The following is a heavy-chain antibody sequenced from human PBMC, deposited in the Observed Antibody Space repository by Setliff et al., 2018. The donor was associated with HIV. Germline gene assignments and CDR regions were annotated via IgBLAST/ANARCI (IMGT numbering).Heavy chain of an antibody. V-gene: IGHV3-74*01. CDR2: ITNDVSAT. Sequence: GGSLRLSCAASGLTSGFAFSHYWMHWVRQVPGKGLVWVSRITNDVSATTYAASVKGRFTISRDNSKNTLYLQMNSLRAEDTAVYYWARSVIGYYYYGMDVWGQGTLVTVSS. J-gene: IGHJ6*02. D-gene: IGHD3-10*01. CDR1: GFAFSHYW. CDR3: ARSVIGYYYYGMDV.